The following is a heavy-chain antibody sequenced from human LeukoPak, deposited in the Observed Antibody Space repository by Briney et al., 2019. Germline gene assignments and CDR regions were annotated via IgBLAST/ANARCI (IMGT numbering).Heavy chain of an antibody. CDR1: GGSITSYY. CDR3: ARGSINRYFKDWFDP. Sequence: PSETLSLTCTVSGGSITSYYWSWIRQPAGKGLEWIGRIYTSGSTNYNPSLKSRVTISVDTSKNQFSLKLSSVTAADTAVYYCARGSINRYFKDWFDPWGQGTLVTVSS. V-gene: IGHV4-4*07. CDR2: IYTSGST. J-gene: IGHJ5*02. D-gene: IGHD3-9*01.